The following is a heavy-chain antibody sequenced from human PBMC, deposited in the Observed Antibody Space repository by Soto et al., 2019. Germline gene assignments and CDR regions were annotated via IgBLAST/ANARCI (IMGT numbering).Heavy chain of an antibody. CDR2: ISSSSSYI. J-gene: IGHJ3*02. D-gene: IGHD6-13*01. CDR1: GFTFSSYS. CDR3: ARDLSSSWSHFDI. V-gene: IGHV3-21*01. Sequence: GGSLRLSCAASGFTFSSYSMNWVRQAPGKGLEWVSSISSSSSYIYYADSVKGRFTISRDNAKNSLYLQMNSLRAEDTAVYYCARDLSSSWSHFDIWGQGTMVTVSS.